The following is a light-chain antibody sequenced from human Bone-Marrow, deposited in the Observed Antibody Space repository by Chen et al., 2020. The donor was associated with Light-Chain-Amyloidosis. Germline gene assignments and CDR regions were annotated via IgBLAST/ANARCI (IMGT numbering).Light chain of an antibody. CDR2: RDT. V-gene: IGLV3-25*03. J-gene: IGLJ2*01. CDR3: QSADSSGTYEVI. Sequence: SYELTQPPSVSVSPGQTARITCSGDDLPTKYAYWYQQKPGQAPVLVIHRDTERPSGISERFPGSRPGKNATVNISGGQAEDEADYHCQSADSSGTYEVIFGGGTKLTVL. CDR1: DLPTKY.